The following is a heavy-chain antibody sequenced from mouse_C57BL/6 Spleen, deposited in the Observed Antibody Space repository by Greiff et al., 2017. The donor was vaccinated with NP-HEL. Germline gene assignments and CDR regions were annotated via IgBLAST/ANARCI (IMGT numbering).Heavy chain of an antibody. Sequence: EVKLMESGPGLVKPSQSLSLTCSVTGYSITSGYYWNWIRQFPGNKLEWMGYISYDGSNNYNPSLKNRISITRDTSKNQFFLKLNSVTTEDTATYYCARDRYSNLDYWGQGTTLTVSS. J-gene: IGHJ2*01. V-gene: IGHV3-6*01. CDR1: GYSITSGYY. CDR3: ARDRYSNLDY. D-gene: IGHD2-5*01. CDR2: ISYDGSN.